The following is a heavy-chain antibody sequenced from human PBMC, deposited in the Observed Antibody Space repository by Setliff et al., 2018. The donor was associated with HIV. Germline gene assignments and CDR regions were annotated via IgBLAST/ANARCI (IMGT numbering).Heavy chain of an antibody. J-gene: IGHJ4*02. CDR2: IKQDGSEK. Sequence: GESLKISCAASGFSFNNAWMSWVRQAPGKGLEWVANIKQDGSEKHYADSVKGRLTISRDNAKNSLYLQMDSLRVEDTAVYYCASLSSPLDYWGQGTLVTVSS. D-gene: IGHD6-19*01. V-gene: IGHV3-7*03. CDR1: GFSFNNAW. CDR3: ASLSSPLDY.